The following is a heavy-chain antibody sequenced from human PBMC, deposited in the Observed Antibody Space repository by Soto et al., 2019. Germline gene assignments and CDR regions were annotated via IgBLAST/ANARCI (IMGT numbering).Heavy chain of an antibody. CDR2: INSDGSST. Sequence: GGSLRLSCAASGFTFSSYWMHWVRQAPGKGLVWVSRINSDGSSTSYADYVKGRFTISRDNAKNTLYVQMNSLRAEDTAVYYCARDLRYCSGGSCYLYYYGMDVWGQGTTVTVSS. D-gene: IGHD2-15*01. J-gene: IGHJ6*02. CDR1: GFTFSSYW. CDR3: ARDLRYCSGGSCYLYYYGMDV. V-gene: IGHV3-74*01.